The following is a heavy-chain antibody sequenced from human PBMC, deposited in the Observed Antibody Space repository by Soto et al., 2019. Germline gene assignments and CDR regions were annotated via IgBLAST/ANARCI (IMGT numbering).Heavy chain of an antibody. CDR3: ARQGASTTGTGWLWLFDY. Sequence: TLSLTCTVSGGSVSSGNYYCSWIRQSPGKGLEWIGYMYYGGSTNYNPSLKSRATISVDTSKNQFSLKLSSVTAADTAVYYCARQGASTTGTGWLWLFDYWGQGTPVTVSS. D-gene: IGHD1-1*01. CDR2: MYYGGST. J-gene: IGHJ4*02. CDR1: GGSVSSGNYY. V-gene: IGHV4-61*01.